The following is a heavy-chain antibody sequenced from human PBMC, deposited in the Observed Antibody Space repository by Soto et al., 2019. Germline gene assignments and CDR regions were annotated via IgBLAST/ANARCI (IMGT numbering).Heavy chain of an antibody. Sequence: SLRLSCVGSGFTFSTYSINWVRQAPGKGLEWVSSISSRSDIYYADSVKGRFTTSRDNAKNSVSLQMNSLRAEDTAVYYCAREYTAWPLAYGLDVWGQGTTVTVSS. CDR1: GFTFSTYS. J-gene: IGHJ6*02. CDR3: AREYTAWPLAYGLDV. V-gene: IGHV3-21*01. D-gene: IGHD2-2*02. CDR2: ISSRSDI.